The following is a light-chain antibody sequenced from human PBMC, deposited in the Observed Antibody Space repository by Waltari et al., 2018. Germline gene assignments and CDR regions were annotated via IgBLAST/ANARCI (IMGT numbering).Light chain of an antibody. CDR3: QQFHSLPYT. V-gene: IGKV1-33*01. CDR2: DAS. CDR1: QDITTS. J-gene: IGKJ2*01. Sequence: DIQMTQSPSSLSASVGDRVTFTCQATQDITTSLSRFQQKPGEAPRLLIYDASTLQPGVPSRFSGTGSATGFSLTITSLQLDDSATYYCQQFHSLPYTFARGTKLHIK.